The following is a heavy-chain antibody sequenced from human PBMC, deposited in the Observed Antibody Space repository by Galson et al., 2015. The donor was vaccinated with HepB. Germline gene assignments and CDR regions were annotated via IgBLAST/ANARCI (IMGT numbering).Heavy chain of an antibody. J-gene: IGHJ3*02. CDR2: IIPILGIA. V-gene: IGHV1-69*04. D-gene: IGHD1-26*01. CDR3: AREWGELLRLGAFDI. CDR1: GGTFSRYA. Sequence: SVKVSCKASGGTFSRYAISWVRQAPGQGLEWMGRIIPILGIANYAQKFQGRVTITADKSTSTAYMELSSLRSEDTAVYYCAREWGELLRLGAFDIWGQGTMVTVSS.